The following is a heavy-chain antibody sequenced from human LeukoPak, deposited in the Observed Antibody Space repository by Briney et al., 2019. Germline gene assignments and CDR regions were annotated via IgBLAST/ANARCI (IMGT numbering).Heavy chain of an antibody. Sequence: HPGGSLRLSCAASGFTFSSYEMNWVRQAPGKGLEWVSCISSSGSTIYYADSVKGRFTISRDNAKNSLYLQTNSLRAEDTAVYYCARDLDIVVVPAASRLDYYYGMDVWGQGTTVTVSS. CDR3: ARDLDIVVVPAASRLDYYYGMDV. V-gene: IGHV3-48*03. CDR2: ISSSGSTI. CDR1: GFTFSSYE. D-gene: IGHD2-2*03. J-gene: IGHJ6*02.